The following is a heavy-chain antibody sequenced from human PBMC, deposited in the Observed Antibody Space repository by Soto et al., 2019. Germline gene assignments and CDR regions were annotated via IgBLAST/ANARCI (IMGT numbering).Heavy chain of an antibody. D-gene: IGHD5-18*01. Sequence: GASVKVSCKASGYTFTSYDINWVRQATGQGLEWMGWMNPNSGNTGYAQKFQGRVTMTRNTSISTAYMELSSLRSEDTAVYYCARGRGVRELWFNGDYYYGMDVWGQGTTVTVSS. CDR3: ARGRGVRELWFNGDYYYGMDV. J-gene: IGHJ6*02. V-gene: IGHV1-8*01. CDR1: GYTFTSYD. CDR2: MNPNSGNT.